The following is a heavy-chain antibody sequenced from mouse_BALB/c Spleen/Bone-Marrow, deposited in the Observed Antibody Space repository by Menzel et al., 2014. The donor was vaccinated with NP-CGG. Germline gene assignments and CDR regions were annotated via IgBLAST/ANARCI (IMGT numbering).Heavy chain of an antibody. D-gene: IGHD1-1*01. CDR1: GFDFSRYW. V-gene: IGHV4-1*02. J-gene: IGHJ3*01. CDR3: ARLSYYGRFAY. CDR2: INPDSSTI. Sequence: EVKLMESGGGLVQPGGSLKLSCAASGFDFSRYWMSWVRRAPGKGLEWIGEINPDSSTINYAPSLKDKFILSRDNAKNTLYPQMSKVRSDDTALYYCARLSYYGRFAYWGQGTLVTVSA.